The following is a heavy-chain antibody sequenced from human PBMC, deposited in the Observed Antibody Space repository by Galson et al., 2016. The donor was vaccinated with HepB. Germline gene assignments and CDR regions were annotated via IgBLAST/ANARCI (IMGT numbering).Heavy chain of an antibody. V-gene: IGHV3-23*01. Sequence: SLRLSCAASGFTFSSYAMTWVRQAPGKGLEWVSAISGRTGNTYYADLVKGRFTISRDKSKNTLYLQMNSLRVDDTAVYYCAKDSTDYYDGSGCYSYFDYWGQGTLVTVSS. CDR1: GFTFSSYA. CDR2: ISGRTGNT. D-gene: IGHD3-22*01. J-gene: IGHJ4*02. CDR3: AKDSTDYYDGSGCYSYFDY.